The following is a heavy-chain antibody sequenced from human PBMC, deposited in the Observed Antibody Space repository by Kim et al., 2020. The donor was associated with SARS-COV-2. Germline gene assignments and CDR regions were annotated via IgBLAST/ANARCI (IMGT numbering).Heavy chain of an antibody. Sequence: SVKVSCKSSGGSFTSYAISWVRQAPGHGLEWVGGIVPLFGTTIYAQKFQDRVIITADESTNTVYMEVSSLTSEDSAVYYCAREIADSSGWLAKGGFDYWGQGTLVSVSS. CDR3: AREIADSSGWLAKGGFDY. V-gene: IGHV1-69*13. D-gene: IGHD6-19*01. CDR2: IVPLFGTT. CDR1: GGSFTSYA. J-gene: IGHJ4*02.